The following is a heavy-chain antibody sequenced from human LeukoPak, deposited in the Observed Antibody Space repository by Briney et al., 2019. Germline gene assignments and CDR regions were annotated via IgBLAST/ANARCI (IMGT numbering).Heavy chain of an antibody. Sequence: SVTLSLTCTVSGGSISSYYWSWIRQPPGKGLVWIGYIYYSGSTNYNPSLKSRVTISVDTSKNQFSLKLSSVTAADTAVYYCANLGSVGGGWFDPWGQGTLVTVSS. V-gene: IGHV4-59*01. D-gene: IGHD3-10*01. CDR1: GGSISSYY. CDR2: IYYSGST. CDR3: ANLGSVGGGWFDP. J-gene: IGHJ5*02.